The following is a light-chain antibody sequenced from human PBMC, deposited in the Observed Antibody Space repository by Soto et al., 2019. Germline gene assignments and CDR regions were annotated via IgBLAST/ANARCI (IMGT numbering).Light chain of an antibody. CDR1: QGIRND. CDR3: LQDYNYPWT. J-gene: IGKJ1*01. V-gene: IGKV1-6*01. CDR2: AAS. Sequence: AIQMTQSPSSLSASVGDRVTVTCRASQGIRNDLGWYQQKPGKAPKLLIYAASTLQSGVPSRLSGSGSGTDFTLTISSLQPEDFATYYCLQDYNYPWTFGQGTKVEIK.